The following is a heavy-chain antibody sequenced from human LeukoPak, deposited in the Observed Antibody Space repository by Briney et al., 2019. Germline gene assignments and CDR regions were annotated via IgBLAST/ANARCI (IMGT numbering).Heavy chain of an antibody. V-gene: IGHV1-2*06. J-gene: IGHJ4*02. CDR2: SNPNSGDT. Sequence: GASVKVSCKASGYTFTGYYIHWVRQAPGQGLEWMERSNPNSGDTNYAQKFQGRVTMTRDTSISTAFMELSRLRSDDTAVYYCARKEGDYWGQGTLVTVSS. CDR1: GYTFTGYY. CDR3: ARKEGDY.